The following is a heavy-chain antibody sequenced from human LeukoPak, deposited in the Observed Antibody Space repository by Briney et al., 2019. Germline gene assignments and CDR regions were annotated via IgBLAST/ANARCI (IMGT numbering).Heavy chain of an antibody. Sequence: GGSLRLSCGASGFTVSTNYMSWVRQAPGKGLVWVSRINSDGSSTSYADSVKGRFTISRDNAKNTLYLQMNSLRAEDTAVYYCAREYSTGFDPWGQGTLVTVSS. V-gene: IGHV3-74*01. CDR3: AREYSTGFDP. CDR1: GFTVSTNY. J-gene: IGHJ5*02. D-gene: IGHD2-15*01. CDR2: INSDGSST.